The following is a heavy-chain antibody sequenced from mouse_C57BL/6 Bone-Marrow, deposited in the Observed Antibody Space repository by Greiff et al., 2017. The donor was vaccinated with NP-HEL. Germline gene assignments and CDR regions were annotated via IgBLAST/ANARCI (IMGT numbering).Heavy chain of an antibody. CDR3: TRYNYSNYPYYAMDY. CDR2: IYPGNSDT. V-gene: IGHV1-5*01. J-gene: IGHJ4*01. Sequence: EVQLQQSGTVLARPGASVKMSCKTSGYTFTSYWMHWVKQRPGQGLEWIGAIYPGNSDTSYNQKFKGKAKLTAVTSASTAYMELSSLTNEDSAVYYCTRYNYSNYPYYAMDYWGQGTSVTVSS. D-gene: IGHD2-5*01. CDR1: GYTFTSYW.